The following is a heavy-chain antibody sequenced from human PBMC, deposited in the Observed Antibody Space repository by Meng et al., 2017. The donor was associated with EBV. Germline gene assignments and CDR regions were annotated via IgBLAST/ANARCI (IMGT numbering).Heavy chain of an antibody. CDR3: ASESGRGYTPDY. J-gene: IGHJ4*02. CDR1: GGPFRYYA. Sequence: QAQVVEACADVKKPGSSGKGSCQTSGGPFRYYAISWVRQVPGQGLEWLGGFLPRLGAPNYAQKFHGRVKITADESTSTHYMDLSSLRSEDTAIYYCASESGRGYTPDYWGQGTLVTVSS. CDR2: FLPRLGAP. D-gene: IGHD3-10*01. V-gene: IGHV1-69*01.